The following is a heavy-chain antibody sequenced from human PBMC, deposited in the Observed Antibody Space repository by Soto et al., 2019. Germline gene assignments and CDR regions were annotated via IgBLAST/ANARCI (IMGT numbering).Heavy chain of an antibody. CDR1: GFTFSNYG. J-gene: IGHJ4*02. V-gene: IGHV3-48*02. D-gene: IGHD6-19*01. CDR2: ISNSGGPI. Sequence: GGSLRLSCAASGFTFSNYGMNWVRQAPGKGLEWLSYISNSGGPIYYADSVKGRFTISRDNAKNSLYLQMNTLRDGDTAVYYCARGLGDYWGQGTLVTVSS. CDR3: ARGLGDY.